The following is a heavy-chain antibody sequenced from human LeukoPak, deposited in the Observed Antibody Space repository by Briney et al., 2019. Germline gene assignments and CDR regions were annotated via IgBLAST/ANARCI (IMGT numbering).Heavy chain of an antibody. CDR1: GFTFSSYW. CDR2: IKQDGSEK. D-gene: IGHD6-13*01. CDR3: AIGGAAADFYFDY. Sequence: GGSLRLSCAASGFTFSSYWMSWVRQAPGKGLEWVANIKQDGSEKYYVDSVKGRFTISRDNAKNSLYLQMNSLRSEDTAVYYCAIGGAAADFYFDYWGQGTLVTVSS. V-gene: IGHV3-7*03. J-gene: IGHJ4*02.